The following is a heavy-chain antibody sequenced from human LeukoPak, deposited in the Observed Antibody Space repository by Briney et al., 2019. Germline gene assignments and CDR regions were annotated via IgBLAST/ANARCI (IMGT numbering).Heavy chain of an antibody. CDR1: GYSISSGYY. D-gene: IGHD4-11*01. Sequence: PSETLSLTCAVSGYSISSGYYWGWIRQPPGKGQEWIGSIYHSGSTYYNPSLKSRVTMSVDTSKNQFSLKLTSVTAADTAVYYCARAYSNWFDPWGQGTLVTVSS. CDR2: IYHSGST. CDR3: ARAYSNWFDP. J-gene: IGHJ5*02. V-gene: IGHV4-38-2*01.